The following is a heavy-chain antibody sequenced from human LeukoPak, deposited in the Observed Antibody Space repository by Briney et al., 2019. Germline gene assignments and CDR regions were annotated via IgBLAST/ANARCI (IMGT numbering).Heavy chain of an antibody. Sequence: SVKVSCKASGGTFSSYTISWVRQAPGQGLEWMGRIIPILGIANYAQKFQGRITITADKSTSTAYMELSSLRSEDTAVYYCARDLNDFWSGNDWFDPWGQGTLVTVSS. D-gene: IGHD3-3*01. CDR2: IIPILGIA. CDR1: GGTFSSYT. J-gene: IGHJ5*02. CDR3: ARDLNDFWSGNDWFDP. V-gene: IGHV1-69*04.